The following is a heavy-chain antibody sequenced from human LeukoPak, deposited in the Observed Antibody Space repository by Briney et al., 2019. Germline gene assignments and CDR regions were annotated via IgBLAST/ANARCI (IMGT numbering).Heavy chain of an antibody. CDR3: ARSLSVTRGLITTMLGY. V-gene: IGHV1-2*02. Sequence: ASVKVSCKTSGYIFTDFYLHWVRQAPGQGLEWMGWISPTNGATSYARRFQGRVNMARDTSTSTSYMELSSLGSDDTAVYYCARSLSVTRGLITTMLGYWGQGTLVTVSS. CDR2: ISPTNGAT. D-gene: IGHD3-10*01. CDR1: GYIFTDFY. J-gene: IGHJ4*02.